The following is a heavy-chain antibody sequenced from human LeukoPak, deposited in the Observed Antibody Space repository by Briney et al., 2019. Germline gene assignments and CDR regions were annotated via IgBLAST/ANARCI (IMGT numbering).Heavy chain of an antibody. V-gene: IGHV4-34*01. CDR3: ASSITGRNDY. D-gene: IGHD1-20*01. CDR2: INHSGST. CDR1: GGSFSGYY. Sequence: SETLSLTCAVYGGSFSGYYWSWIRQPPGKGLEWIGEINHSGSTNYNPSLKSRVTISVDTSKNQFSLKLSSVTAADTAVYHCASSITGRNDYWGQGTLVTVSS. J-gene: IGHJ4*02.